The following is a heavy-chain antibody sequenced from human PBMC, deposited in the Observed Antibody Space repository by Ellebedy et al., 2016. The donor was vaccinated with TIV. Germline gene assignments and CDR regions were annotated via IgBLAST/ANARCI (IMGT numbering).Heavy chain of an antibody. J-gene: IGHJ6*02. D-gene: IGHD2-15*01. V-gene: IGHV4-30-4*08. CDR2: IYHSGSI. CDR1: GGSISSSSYY. Sequence: SETLSLTCTVSGGSISSSSYYWGWIRQPPGKGLEWIGYIYHSGSIDYNPSLKSRVTISADTSKNQFSLRLSSVIATDSGVYYCVRGCSVSCYYYWALDVWGQGTTVTVSS. CDR3: VRGCSVSCYYYWALDV.